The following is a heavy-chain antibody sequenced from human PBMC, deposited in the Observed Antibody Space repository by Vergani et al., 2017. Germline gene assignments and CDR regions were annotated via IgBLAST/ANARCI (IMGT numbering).Heavy chain of an antibody. CDR3: ARTSYDTTRYLQGGYDC. V-gene: IGHV3-23*01. CDR1: GFTFSACP. D-gene: IGHD3-22*01. Sequence: EVQLLQSGGGVIQPGGSVRLSCAASGFTFSACPMTWVRQAPGKGLEWVSAISARYPSTYYADSVKGRFTISRDNSKNMLYLQMNSLRAEDTAVYYCARTSYDTTRYLQGGYDCWGQGTLVSVSS. CDR2: ISARYPST. J-gene: IGHJ4*02.